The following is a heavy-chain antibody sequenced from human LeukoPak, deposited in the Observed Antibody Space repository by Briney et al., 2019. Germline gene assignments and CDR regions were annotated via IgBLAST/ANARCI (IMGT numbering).Heavy chain of an antibody. CDR2: IYPTDSNT. V-gene: IGHV5-51*01. CDR3: ATTLGYCPGGSCQDF. J-gene: IGHJ4*02. D-gene: IGHD2-15*01. CDR1: GYDFSNYW. Sequence: GESLKISCNVSGYDFSNYWIGWVRQMPGKGLEWMGIIYPTDSNTNYSPSFEGQVTISADKSISAAFLQWSSLRASDTAIYYCATTLGYCPGGSCQDFWGQGTLVTVSP.